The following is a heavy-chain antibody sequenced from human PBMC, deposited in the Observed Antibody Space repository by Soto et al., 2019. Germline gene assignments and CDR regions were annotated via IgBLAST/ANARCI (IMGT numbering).Heavy chain of an antibody. Sequence: PSETLSLTCTVSGGSIRSISYYWGWIRQPPGKGLEWIGSIYYSGSTYSNPSLKSRVTISVDTSKNQFSLKLTSVAAADTAIYYCARLSHPYWFYPWGQGTLVTVSS. J-gene: IGHJ5*02. CDR1: GGSIRSISYY. V-gene: IGHV4-39*01. CDR3: ARLSHPYWFYP. CDR2: IYYSGST.